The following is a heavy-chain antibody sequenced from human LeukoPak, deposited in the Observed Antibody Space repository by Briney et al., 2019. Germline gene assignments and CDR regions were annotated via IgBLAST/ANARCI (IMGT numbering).Heavy chain of an antibody. J-gene: IGHJ6*02. CDR1: GFTFNDYY. D-gene: IGHD1-20*01. CDR2: ISSSGLTT. Sequence: PGGSLRLSCAASGFTFNDYYINWIRQAPGKGLEWVSCISSSGLTTVYADSVKGRFTITRDNAHNFMSLQMNSLRPEDTAVYYCARDTNNGLDVWGRGTTVTVSS. CDR3: ARDTNNGLDV. V-gene: IGHV3-11*01.